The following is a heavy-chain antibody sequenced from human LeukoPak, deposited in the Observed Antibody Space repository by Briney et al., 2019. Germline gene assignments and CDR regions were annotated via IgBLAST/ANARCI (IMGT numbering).Heavy chain of an antibody. D-gene: IGHD3-10*01. Sequence: GGSLRLSCAASGFTFDDYAMHWVRQAPGKGLEWVSGISWNSGSIGYADSVKGRFTISRDNAKNSLYLQMNSLRAEDTALYYCAKDTRSYYYGSGSYYNGLLRWGQGTLVTVSS. V-gene: IGHV3-9*01. CDR1: GFTFDDYA. CDR3: AKDTRSYYYGSGSYYNGLLR. CDR2: ISWNSGSI. J-gene: IGHJ4*02.